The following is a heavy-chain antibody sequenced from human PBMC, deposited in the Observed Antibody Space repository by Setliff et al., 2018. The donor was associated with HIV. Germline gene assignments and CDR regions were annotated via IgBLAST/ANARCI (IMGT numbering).Heavy chain of an antibody. V-gene: IGHV3-74*03. CDR3: ARARGGNSEWSY. J-gene: IGHJ4*02. CDR1: GFTFSSYW. D-gene: IGHD2-15*01. Sequence: GESLKISCAASGFTFSSYWMHWVRQVPGKGLVWVSRINSDGSSTTYADFVKGRFTISRDNAKNTLYLQMNSLRAEDTAVYSCARARGGNSEWSYWGQGTPVTVSS. CDR2: INSDGSST.